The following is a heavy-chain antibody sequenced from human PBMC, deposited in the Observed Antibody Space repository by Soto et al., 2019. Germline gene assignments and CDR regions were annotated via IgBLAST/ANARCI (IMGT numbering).Heavy chain of an antibody. CDR1: GFTFSSYA. V-gene: IGHV3-23*01. D-gene: IGHD2-8*01. J-gene: IGHJ4*02. CDR2: ISGTGTTT. Sequence: GGSLRLSCAASGFTFSSYAMTWVRQAPGKGLEWVSTISGTGTTTYYADSVKGRFTISRDNSKNTLYLQMNSLRTEDTAVYYCVKAVYLLDFDYWGQGTLVTVS. CDR3: VKAVYLLDFDY.